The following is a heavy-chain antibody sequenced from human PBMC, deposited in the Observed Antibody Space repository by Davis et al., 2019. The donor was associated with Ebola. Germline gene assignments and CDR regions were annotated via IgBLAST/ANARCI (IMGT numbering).Heavy chain of an antibody. Sequence: MPSETLSLTCTVSGGSISSSSYYWGWIRQPPGKGLEWIGYIYHDGSTYYNPSFESRVTIYVDTSKNQFSLKLSSVTAADTAVYYCARELTITDYWGQGTLVTVSS. V-gene: IGHV4-39*02. CDR1: GGSISSSSYY. CDR2: IYHDGST. J-gene: IGHJ4*02. D-gene: IGHD5-24*01. CDR3: ARELTITDY.